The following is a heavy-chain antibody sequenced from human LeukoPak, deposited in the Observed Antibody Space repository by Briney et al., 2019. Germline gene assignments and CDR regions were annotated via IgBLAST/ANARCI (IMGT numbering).Heavy chain of an antibody. J-gene: IGHJ4*02. Sequence: GGSLRLSCAPSGFTFRGYWMSWVRQAPGKGLEWVPKIKQDGSEVYYLDSVKGRFIVSRDNVKNSLYVQMNSLRVEDTAVYYCARYTGWYFDYWGQGTLVTVSS. V-gene: IGHV3-7*01. CDR2: IKQDGSEV. CDR1: GFTFRGYW. CDR3: ARYTGWYFDY. D-gene: IGHD2-8*02.